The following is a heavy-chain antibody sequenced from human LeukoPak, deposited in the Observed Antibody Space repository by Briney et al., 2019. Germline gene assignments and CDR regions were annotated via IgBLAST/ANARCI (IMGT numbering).Heavy chain of an antibody. J-gene: IGHJ6*03. D-gene: IGHD1-20*01. V-gene: IGHV4-4*07. CDR3: ARSYNWNYYYYMDV. CDR2: IYTSGRT. Sequence: SETLSLTCTVSGGSICSHYWSWIRQPAGKGLEWIGHIYTSGRTDYNPSLKSRVTMSVDTSKNQFSLKLSSVTAADTAVYYCARSYNWNYYYYMDVWGKGTTVTVSS. CDR1: GGSICSHY.